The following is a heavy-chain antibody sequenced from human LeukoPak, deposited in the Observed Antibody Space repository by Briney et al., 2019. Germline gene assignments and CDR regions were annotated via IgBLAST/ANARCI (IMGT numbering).Heavy chain of an antibody. D-gene: IGHD3-22*01. CDR2: ISAYNGNT. CDR1: GYTFTSYG. V-gene: IGHV1-18*01. Sequence: ASVKVSCKASGYTFTSYGISWVRRAPGQGLEWMGWISAYNGNTNYAQKLQGRVTMTTDTSTSTAYMELRSLRSDDTAVYYCARDSPYYYDSNAFDIWGQGTMVTVSS. J-gene: IGHJ3*02. CDR3: ARDSPYYYDSNAFDI.